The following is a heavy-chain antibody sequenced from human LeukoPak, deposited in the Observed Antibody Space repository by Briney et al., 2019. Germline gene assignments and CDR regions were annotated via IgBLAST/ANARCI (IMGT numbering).Heavy chain of an antibody. Sequence: SETLSLTCAVCGGSFSGYYWSWIRQPPGKGLEWIGEINHSGSTNYNPSLKSRVTISVDTSKNQFSLKLSSVTAADTAVYYCARGIAAAGTGFDPWGQGTLVTVSS. CDR3: ARGIAAAGTGFDP. CDR1: GGSFSGYY. D-gene: IGHD6-13*01. V-gene: IGHV4-34*01. J-gene: IGHJ5*02. CDR2: INHSGST.